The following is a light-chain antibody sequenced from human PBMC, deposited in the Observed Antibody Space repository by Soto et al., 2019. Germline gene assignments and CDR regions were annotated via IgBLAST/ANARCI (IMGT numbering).Light chain of an antibody. CDR2: GAS. V-gene: IGKV3-20*01. Sequence: EIVLSQSPDTLSLSPGERATLSCRASQRVTNSYLAWYQQKPGQAPSLLIFGASSRATGIPDRFSGSGSGTDLTLTISSLEPEDFALYFCHQYGTSPRTFGPGTKVEF. J-gene: IGKJ1*01. CDR1: QRVTNSY. CDR3: HQYGTSPRT.